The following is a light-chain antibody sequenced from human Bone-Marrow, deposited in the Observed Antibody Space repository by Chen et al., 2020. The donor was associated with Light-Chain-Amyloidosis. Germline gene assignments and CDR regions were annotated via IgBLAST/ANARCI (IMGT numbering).Light chain of an antibody. J-gene: IGLJ1*01. CDR1: SSAVGGDNH. V-gene: IGLV2-14*01. CDR3: SSYTITNTLV. CDR2: EVT. Sequence: QSALTQPASVSGPPGQAITSSCTGTSSAVGGDNHVSWYQQHPDKAPKLMIYEVTNRPSWVPDRFSGSKSDNTASLTISGLQTEDEADYFCSSYTITNTLVFGSGTRVTVL.